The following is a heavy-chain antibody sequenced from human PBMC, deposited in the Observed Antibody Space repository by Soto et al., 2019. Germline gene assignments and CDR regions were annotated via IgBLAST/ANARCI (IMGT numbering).Heavy chain of an antibody. CDR1: GGSISSSSYY. D-gene: IGHD3-22*01. J-gene: IGHJ4*02. CDR2: IYYSGST. V-gene: IGHV4-39*01. Sequence: KPSETLSLTCTVSGGSISSSSYYWGWIRQPPGKGLEWIGSIYYSGSTYYNPSLKSRVTISVDTSKNQFSLKLSSVTAADTAVYYCARGLYYYDSSGYYYWGQGTLVTVS. CDR3: ARGLYYYDSSGYYY.